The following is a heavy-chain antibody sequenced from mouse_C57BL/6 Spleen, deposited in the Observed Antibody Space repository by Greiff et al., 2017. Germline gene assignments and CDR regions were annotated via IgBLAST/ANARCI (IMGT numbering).Heavy chain of an antibody. CDR1: GYTFTSYW. D-gene: IGHD4-1*01. CDR2: INPSSGGT. CDR3: ALNWDAFDY. V-gene: IGHV1-72*01. J-gene: IGHJ2*01. Sequence: QVQLQQSGAELVKPGASVKLSCKASGYTFTSYWMHWVKQRPGRGLEWIGRINPSSGGTKYNEQFKSKATLTVDKPSSTAYMKLRSLTSEDSAVYYCALNWDAFDYWGQGTTLTVSS.